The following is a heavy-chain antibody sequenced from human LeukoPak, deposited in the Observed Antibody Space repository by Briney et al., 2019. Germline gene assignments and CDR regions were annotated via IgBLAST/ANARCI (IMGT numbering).Heavy chain of an antibody. Sequence: GALRLSCVASGFTFNSYVMSWVRQAPGKGLEWVSGITGSGGSTYYADSVKGRFTISRDNSKNTLYLQMNSLRAEDTAVYYCAKAPGGIVGYWGQGTLVTVSS. CDR2: ITGSGGST. CDR3: AKAPGGIVGY. V-gene: IGHV3-23*01. J-gene: IGHJ4*02. CDR1: GFTFNSYV. D-gene: IGHD3-16*01.